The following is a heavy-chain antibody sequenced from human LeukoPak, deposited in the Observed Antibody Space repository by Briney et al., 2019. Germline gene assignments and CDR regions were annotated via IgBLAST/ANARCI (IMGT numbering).Heavy chain of an antibody. D-gene: IGHD4-17*01. CDR2: IIPILGIA. CDR1: GGTFSSYA. J-gene: IGHJ6*04. V-gene: IGHV1-69*04. CDR3: ARDEWVYGDPDYYRMDV. Sequence: SVKVSCKASGGTFSSYAISWVRQAPGQGLEWMGRIIPILGIANYAQKFQGRVTITADKSTSTAYMELSSLRSEDTAVYYCARDEWVYGDPDYYRMDVWGKGTTVTVSS.